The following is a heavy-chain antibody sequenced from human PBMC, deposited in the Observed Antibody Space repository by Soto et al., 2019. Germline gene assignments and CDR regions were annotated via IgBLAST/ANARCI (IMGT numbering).Heavy chain of an antibody. J-gene: IGHJ4*02. CDR1: GGSISSYY. Sequence: SETLSLTCTVSGGSISSYYWSWIRQPPGKGLEWIGYIYYSGSTNYNPSLKSRVTISVDTSKNQFSLKLSSVTAADTALYYCARVSYGSGSYRHFDYWGQGTLVTVSS. CDR3: ARVSYGSGSYRHFDY. CDR2: IYYSGST. V-gene: IGHV4-59*01. D-gene: IGHD3-10*01.